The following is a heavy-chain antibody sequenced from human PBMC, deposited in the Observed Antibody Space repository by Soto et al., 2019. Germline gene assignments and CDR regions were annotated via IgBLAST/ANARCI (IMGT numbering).Heavy chain of an antibody. CDR2: NSGSGGST. D-gene: IGHD6-13*01. CDR1: GFTFSSYA. J-gene: IGHJ4*02. CDR3: AKPLSGFSSSRAHDH. V-gene: IGHV3-23*01. Sequence: GESLKISCAASGFTFSSYAMSWVRQAPGKGLEWVSGNSGSGGSTFYADSVKGRFTISRDNSKNTLYLQMNSLRAEDTAVYYCAKPLSGFSSSRAHDHWGQGTLVTVSS.